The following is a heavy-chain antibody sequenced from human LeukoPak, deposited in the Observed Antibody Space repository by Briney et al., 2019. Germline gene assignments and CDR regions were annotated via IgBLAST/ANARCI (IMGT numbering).Heavy chain of an antibody. Sequence: PGGSLRLSCVVSGITFSGYSMIWVRQAPGKGLEWLSLMTTSGNTIFYAESVKDRFNISRDNAKKSLYLQMNRPRDEDTAVYYCARVGGATAVTMYFEYWGQGTLVTVSS. J-gene: IGHJ4*02. CDR1: GITFSGYS. CDR2: MTTSGNTI. V-gene: IGHV3-48*02. D-gene: IGHD1-26*01. CDR3: ARVGGATAVTMYFEY.